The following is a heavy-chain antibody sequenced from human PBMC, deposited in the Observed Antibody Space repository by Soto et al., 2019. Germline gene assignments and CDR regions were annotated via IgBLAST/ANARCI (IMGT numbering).Heavy chain of an antibody. Sequence: QVQLVQSGAEVKKPGSSVTVSCKASGGTFSSYTISWVRQAPGQGLEWMGGIIPIFGTANYAQKFQGRVTITADESTSTAYRELSSLRSEDMAVYYCARGNHRWLQLWYFDLWGRGTLVTVSS. D-gene: IGHD5-12*01. CDR1: GGTFSSYT. J-gene: IGHJ2*01. CDR3: ARGNHRWLQLWYFDL. V-gene: IGHV1-69*12. CDR2: IIPIFGTA.